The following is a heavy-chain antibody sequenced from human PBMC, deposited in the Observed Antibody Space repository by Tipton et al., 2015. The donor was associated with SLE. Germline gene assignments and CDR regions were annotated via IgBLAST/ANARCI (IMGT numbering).Heavy chain of an antibody. CDR2: ISYDGSNK. Sequence: SLRLSCAASGFTFRSYAMHWVRQAPGKGLEWVAVISYDGSNKYYADSVKGRFTISRDNSKNTLYLQMNSLRAEDTAVYYCARDFGGYSYDAFDIWGQGTMVTVSS. D-gene: IGHD5-18*01. CDR3: ARDFGGYSYDAFDI. V-gene: IGHV3-30-3*01. J-gene: IGHJ3*02. CDR1: GFTFRSYA.